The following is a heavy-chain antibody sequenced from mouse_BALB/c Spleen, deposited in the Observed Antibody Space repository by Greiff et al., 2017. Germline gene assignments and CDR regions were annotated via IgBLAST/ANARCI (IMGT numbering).Heavy chain of an antibody. CDR3: ARELPMDY. Sequence: QVQLKESGAELARPGASVKLSCKASGYTFTSYWMQWVKQRPGQGLEWIGAIYPGDGDTRYTQKFKGKATLTADKSSSTAYMQLSSLASEDSAVYYCARELPMDYWGQGTSVTVSS. J-gene: IGHJ4*01. CDR2: IYPGDGDT. CDR1: GYTFTSYW. D-gene: IGHD2-1*01. V-gene: IGHV1-87*01.